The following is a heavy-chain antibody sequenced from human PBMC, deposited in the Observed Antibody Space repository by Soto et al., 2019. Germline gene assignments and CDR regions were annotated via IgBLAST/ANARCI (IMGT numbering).Heavy chain of an antibody. CDR1: GFTFSNAW. CDR2: IKSKTDGGTT. Sequence: EVQLVESGGGLVKPGGSLRLSCAASGFTFSNAWMSWVRQAPGKGLEWVGRIKSKTDGGTTDYAAPVKGRFTISRDDSKNTLYLQMNSLKTEDTAVYYCTPPPSGSYSFDYWGQGTLVTVSS. D-gene: IGHD1-26*01. J-gene: IGHJ4*02. CDR3: TPPPSGSYSFDY. V-gene: IGHV3-15*01.